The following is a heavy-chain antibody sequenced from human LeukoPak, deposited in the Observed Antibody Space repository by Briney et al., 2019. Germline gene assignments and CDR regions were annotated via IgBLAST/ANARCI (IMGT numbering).Heavy chain of an antibody. CDR2: IWSDGTEG. D-gene: IGHD4-11*01. Sequence: QPGRSLRLSCTASGFTYSHYGMHWVRQAPGKGLEWVAVIWSDGTEGYYADAVKGRFTISRDNSRNTLYLQMNSLRGEDTAVYYCAKDAQRGFDYSNSLEYWGQGTLVTVSS. J-gene: IGHJ4*02. CDR1: GFTYSHYG. V-gene: IGHV3-33*06. CDR3: AKDAQRGFDYSNSLEY.